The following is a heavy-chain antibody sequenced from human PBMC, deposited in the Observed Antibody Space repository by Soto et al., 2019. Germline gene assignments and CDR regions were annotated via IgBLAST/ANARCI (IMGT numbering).Heavy chain of an antibody. CDR3: ARILYDSRGYYQFDY. V-gene: IGHV4-39*01. J-gene: IGHJ4*02. CDR1: GGSISSSSYY. Sequence: SETLSLTCTVSGGSISSSSYYWGWIRQPPGKGLEWIGSVYYSGSTYDNPSLKSRITLSVDRSKNQFSLKLTSVTAADTAVYYCARILYDSRGYYQFDYWGQGTLVTVSS. CDR2: VYYSGST. D-gene: IGHD3-22*01.